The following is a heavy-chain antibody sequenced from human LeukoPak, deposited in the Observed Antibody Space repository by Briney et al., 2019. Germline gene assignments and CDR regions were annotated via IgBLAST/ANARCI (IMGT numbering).Heavy chain of an antibody. V-gene: IGHV4-34*01. CDR2: INHSGST. CDR3: ARGKDDSSGYYYDFDY. CDR1: GGSFSGYY. Sequence: KPSETLSLTCAVYGGSFSGYYWSWIRQPPGEGLEWIGEINHSGSTNYNPSLKSRVTISVDTSKNQFSLKLSSVTAADTAVYYCARGKDDSSGYYYDFDYWGQGTLVTVSS. J-gene: IGHJ4*02. D-gene: IGHD3-22*01.